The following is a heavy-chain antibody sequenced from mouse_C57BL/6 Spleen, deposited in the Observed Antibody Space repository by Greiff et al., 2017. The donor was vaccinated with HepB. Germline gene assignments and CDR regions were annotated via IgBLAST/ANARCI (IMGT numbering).Heavy chain of an antibody. V-gene: IGHV5-4*01. D-gene: IGHD2-2*01. CDR3: ARERGNYGFHYFDY. CDR1: GFTFSSYA. Sequence: EVQGVESGGGLVKPGGSLKLSCAASGFTFSSYAMSWVRQTPEKRLEWVATISDGGSYTYYPDNVKGRFTISRDNAKNNLYLQMSHLKSEDTAMYYCARERGNYGFHYFDYWGQGTTLTVSS. CDR2: ISDGGSYT. J-gene: IGHJ2*01.